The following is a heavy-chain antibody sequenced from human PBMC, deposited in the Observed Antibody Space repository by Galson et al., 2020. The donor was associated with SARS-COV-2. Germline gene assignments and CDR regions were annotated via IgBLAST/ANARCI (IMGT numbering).Heavy chain of an antibody. CDR2: IYPGDSET. CDR1: GYNFNSDW. Sequence: GGSLRLSCKASGYNFNSDWIGWVRQMPGKGLEWMGIIYPGDSETRYSLSFQGQVTMSADKSINTAYLQWSSLKASDTAMYYCARVRSGNYIYEYWGQGTLVTVSS. V-gene: IGHV5-51*01. J-gene: IGHJ4*02. CDR3: ARVRSGNYIYEY. D-gene: IGHD1-26*01.